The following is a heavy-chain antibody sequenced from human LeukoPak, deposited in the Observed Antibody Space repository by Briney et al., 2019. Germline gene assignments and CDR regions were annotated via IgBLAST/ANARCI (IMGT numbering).Heavy chain of an antibody. J-gene: IGHJ4*02. Sequence: SVKVSCKASGGTFSSYAISWVRQAPGQGLEWMGRIIPIFGTANYAQKFQGRVTITTDESTSTAYMELSSLRSEDTAVYYCARAGSSLSHYFDYWGQGTLVTVSS. CDR3: ARAGSSLSHYFDY. CDR2: IIPIFGTA. V-gene: IGHV1-69*05. CDR1: GGTFSSYA. D-gene: IGHD6-13*01.